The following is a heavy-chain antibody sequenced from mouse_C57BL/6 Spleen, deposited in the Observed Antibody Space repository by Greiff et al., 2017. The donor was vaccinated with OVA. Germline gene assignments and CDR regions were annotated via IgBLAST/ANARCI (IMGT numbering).Heavy chain of an antibody. CDR3: AADGSSPYYFDY. CDR2: IHPNSGST. J-gene: IGHJ2*01. V-gene: IGHV1-64*01. D-gene: IGHD1-1*01. Sequence: QVQLQQPGAELVKPGASVKLSCKASGYTFTSYWMHWVKQRPGQGLEWIGMIHPNSGSTNYNEKFKRKATLTVDKSSSTAYMQLSSLTSEDSAVYDCAADGSSPYYFDYWGQGTTLTVSA. CDR1: GYTFTSYW.